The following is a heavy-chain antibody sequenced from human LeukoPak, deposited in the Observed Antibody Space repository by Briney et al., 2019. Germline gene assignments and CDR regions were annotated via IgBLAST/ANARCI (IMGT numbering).Heavy chain of an antibody. D-gene: IGHD3-22*01. J-gene: IGHJ1*01. CDR1: GGSISVYY. CDR2: IYYSGST. CDR3: ARHSKYYYDSSGSYVGYFQH. Sequence: PSETLSLTCTVSGGSISVYYWSWIRRPPGKGLEWIGYIYYSGSTNYNPSLKSRVTISVDTSKNQFSLKLSSVTAADTAVYYCARHSKYYYDSSGSYVGYFQHWGQGTLVTVSS. V-gene: IGHV4-59*08.